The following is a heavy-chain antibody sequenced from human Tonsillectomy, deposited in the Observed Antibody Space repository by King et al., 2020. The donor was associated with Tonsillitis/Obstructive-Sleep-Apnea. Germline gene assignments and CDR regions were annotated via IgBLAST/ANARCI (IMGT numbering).Heavy chain of an antibody. D-gene: IGHD2/OR15-2a*01. Sequence: QLVQSGAEVKKPGSSVRGSCKASGGTLNSYSISWVRQAPGQGLEWMGRIIPIVGLTNYAQKFQDRVTITADKSSRTAYMELTSLRSEDTAVYYCARVTGSTTGNWFDPWGQGTLVTVSS. CDR3: ARVTGSTTGNWFDP. CDR2: IIPIVGLT. V-gene: IGHV1-69*04. J-gene: IGHJ5*02. CDR1: GGTLNSYS.